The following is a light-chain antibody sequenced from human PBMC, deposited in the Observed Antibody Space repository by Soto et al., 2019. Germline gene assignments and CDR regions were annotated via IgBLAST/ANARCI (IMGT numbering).Light chain of an antibody. J-gene: IGLJ2*01. CDR3: QAYDSRLRGVV. CDR1: TSNIGAGYD. CDR2: GDN. Sequence: QSVLTQPPSMSGAPGQRVTISCTGSTSNIGAGYDVNWYQHLPGTAPKLLIYGDNNRPSGVPDRFSGSKSGTSASLAITGLQPDDEADYYCQAYDSRLRGVVFGGGTKLTVL. V-gene: IGLV1-40*01.